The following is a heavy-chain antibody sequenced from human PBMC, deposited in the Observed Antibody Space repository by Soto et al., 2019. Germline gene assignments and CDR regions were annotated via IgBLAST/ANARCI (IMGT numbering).Heavy chain of an antibody. Sequence: NPSETLSLTCTVSGGSISSGGYYWSWIRQHPGKGLEWIGYIYYSGSTYYNPSLKSRVTISVDTSKNQFSLKLSSVTAADTAVYYCARVEDYGDYYFDYWGQGTLVTSPQ. CDR1: GGSISSGGYY. J-gene: IGHJ4*02. V-gene: IGHV4-31*03. CDR3: ARVEDYGDYYFDY. D-gene: IGHD4-17*01. CDR2: IYYSGST.